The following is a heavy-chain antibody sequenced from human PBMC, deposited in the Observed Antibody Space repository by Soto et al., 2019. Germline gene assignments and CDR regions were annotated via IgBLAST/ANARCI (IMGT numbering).Heavy chain of an antibody. CDR3: ARDQWAVVSDAITDSYSMDV. Sequence: QVQLVQSGAEVKKPGASVKVSCKASGHTFTGYYMHWVRQAPGQGLEWMGWINPNSGGTNYAQKFQGRVTMTRDTSISTAYRELSRLRSADTAVYYCARDQWAVVSDAITDSYSMDVWGRGTTVTVSS. CDR2: INPNSGGT. CDR1: GHTFTGYY. D-gene: IGHD2-2*02. V-gene: IGHV1-2*02. J-gene: IGHJ6*02.